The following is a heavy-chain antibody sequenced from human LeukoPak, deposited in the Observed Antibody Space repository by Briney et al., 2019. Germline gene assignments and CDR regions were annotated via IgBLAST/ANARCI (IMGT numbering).Heavy chain of an antibody. CDR1: GFSLSTSGVG. CDR2: IYWDDDK. Sequence: SGPTLVKPTQTLTLTCTLSGFSLSTSGVGVAWIRQPPGKALEWLALIYWDDDKRYRPSLEGRLTITMDTSRNQVVLSMTNMDPVDSATYYCARRAVGMTYWSSFYFDYWGHGTLVTVSS. V-gene: IGHV2-5*02. CDR3: ARRAVGMTYWSSFYFDY. J-gene: IGHJ4*01. D-gene: IGHD2-8*02.